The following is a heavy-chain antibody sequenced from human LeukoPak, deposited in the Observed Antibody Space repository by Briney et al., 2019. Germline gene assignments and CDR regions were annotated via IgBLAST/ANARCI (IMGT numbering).Heavy chain of an antibody. D-gene: IGHD3-22*01. J-gene: IGHJ3*02. CDR1: EFILTNAS. CDR2: IKSKTDGGTT. V-gene: IGHV3-15*01. CDR3: TTEEDYYDTSGYPPGRAFDI. Sequence: GGPLSLSCAPSEFILTNASMRGARQAPGKGVEWVGRIKSKTDGGTTDYAAPVKGRFTIAKDDSKNTLYLQMSSLKIEDTAVYYCTTEEDYYDTSGYPPGRAFDIWGQGTVVSVSS.